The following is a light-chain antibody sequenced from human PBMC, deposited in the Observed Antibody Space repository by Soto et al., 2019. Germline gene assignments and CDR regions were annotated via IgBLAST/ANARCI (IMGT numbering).Light chain of an antibody. V-gene: IGLV2-8*01. J-gene: IGLJ1*01. Sequence: QSALTQPPSASGSPGQSVTISCTGTSRDIGSYDFVAWYQQHPGKAPKLIIYEVTKRPSGVPDRFSGSKSGNTASLTVSGLQAEDEADYYCTSYTSSASLPYVFGTGTKLTVL. CDR2: EVT. CDR1: SRDIGSYDF. CDR3: TSYTSSASLPYV.